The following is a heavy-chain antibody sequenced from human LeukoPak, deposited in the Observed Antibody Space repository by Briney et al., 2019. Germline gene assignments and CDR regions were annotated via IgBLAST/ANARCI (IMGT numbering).Heavy chain of an antibody. CDR2: ISANNGNT. J-gene: IGHJ6*02. Sequence: GASVKVSCKASAYTFASHGISWVRQAPGQGLEWMGWISANNGNTNYAQKFQGRVTMTTDTSTSTAYMELRSLRFDDTAVYYCARGESCSGGSCPALWYYGMDVWGQGTTVTVSS. V-gene: IGHV1-18*01. D-gene: IGHD2-15*01. CDR1: AYTFASHG. CDR3: ARGESCSGGSCPALWYYGMDV.